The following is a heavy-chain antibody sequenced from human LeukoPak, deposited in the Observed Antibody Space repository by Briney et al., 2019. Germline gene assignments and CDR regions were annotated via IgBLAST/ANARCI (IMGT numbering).Heavy chain of an antibody. D-gene: IGHD1-26*01. J-gene: IGHJ4*02. V-gene: IGHV3-23*01. CDR1: GFTFSSYG. Sequence: GGSLRLSCAASGFTFSSYGMSWVRQAPGKGLEWVSAISGSGGSTYYADSVKGRFTISRDNAKNTLYLQMNSLRAEDTAVYYCVRGELHLDYYFDYWGQGTLVTVSS. CDR3: VRGELHLDYYFDY. CDR2: ISGSGGST.